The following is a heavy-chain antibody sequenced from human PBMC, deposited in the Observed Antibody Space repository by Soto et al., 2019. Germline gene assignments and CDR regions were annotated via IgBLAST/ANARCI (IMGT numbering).Heavy chain of an antibody. Sequence: QITLKESGPTLVKPTQTLTLTCTFSGFSLSTSGVGVGWIRQPPGKALEWLALIYWDDDKRYSPSLKSRLTLTKDTSKNQVVLIMTNMDPVDTATYYCARATASYYDSSGYAFDICGQGTMVTVSS. CDR2: IYWDDDK. V-gene: IGHV2-5*02. J-gene: IGHJ3*02. CDR3: ARATASYYDSSGYAFDI. CDR1: GFSLSTSGVG. D-gene: IGHD3-22*01.